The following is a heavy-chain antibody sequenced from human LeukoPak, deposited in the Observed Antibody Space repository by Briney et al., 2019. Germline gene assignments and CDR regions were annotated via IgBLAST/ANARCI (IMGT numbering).Heavy chain of an antibody. Sequence: ASVKVSCKASGYTFTSYAMHWVRQAPGQRLELMGCINASKCNAKYSKKCHGIASINRNTSASTAMMGLSSLKSEDKAVEYGARVEYGDYYYCYGMDVWGQGTTVTVSS. J-gene: IGHJ6*02. CDR1: GYTFTSYA. V-gene: IGHV1-3*01. CDR2: INASKCNA. CDR3: ARVEYGDYYYCYGMDV. D-gene: IGHD4-17*01.